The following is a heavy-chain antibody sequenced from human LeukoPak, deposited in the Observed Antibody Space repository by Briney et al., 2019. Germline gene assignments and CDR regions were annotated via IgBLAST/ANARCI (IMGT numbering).Heavy chain of an antibody. J-gene: IGHJ4*02. D-gene: IGHD4-17*01. CDR2: IYYSGST. CDR1: GGSISSYY. CDR3: ARHSPWTTGDYFDY. V-gene: IGHV4-59*08. Sequence: SETLSLTCTVSGGSISSYYWSWIRQPPGKGLEWIGYIYYSGSTHYNASLKSRVTISLDTSKNQFSLRLSSVTAADTAVYYCARHSPWTTGDYFDYWGQGTLVTVSS.